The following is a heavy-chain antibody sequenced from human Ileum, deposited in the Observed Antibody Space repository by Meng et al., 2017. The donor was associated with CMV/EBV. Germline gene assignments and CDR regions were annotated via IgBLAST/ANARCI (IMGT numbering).Heavy chain of an antibody. J-gene: IGHJ4*02. CDR1: YPFISYG. CDR2: INPYNGNT. V-gene: IGHV1-18*01. Sequence: YPFISYGFIWVRQAPGQGLEWMGWINPYNGNTNYADKFRGRVTMTTDRSTSTAYMEVRSLRSDDTAVYYCATDRVLWFGTPGKFDYWGQGTLVTVSS. CDR3: ATDRVLWFGTPGKFDY. D-gene: IGHD3-10*01.